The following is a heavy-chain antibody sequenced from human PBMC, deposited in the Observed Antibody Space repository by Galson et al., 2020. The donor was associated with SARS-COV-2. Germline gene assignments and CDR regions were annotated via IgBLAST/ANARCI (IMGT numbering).Heavy chain of an antibody. D-gene: IGHD1-26*01. CDR3: ARELPLYYYYGMDV. J-gene: IGHJ6*02. CDR2: ISYDGSNK. V-gene: IGHV3-30*04. Sequence: GGSLRLSCAASGFTFSSYAMHWVRQAPGKGLEWVAVISYDGSNKYYADSVKGRFTISRDNSKNTLYLQMNSLRAEDTAVYYCARELPLYYYYGMDVWGQGTTVTVSS. CDR1: GFTFSSYA.